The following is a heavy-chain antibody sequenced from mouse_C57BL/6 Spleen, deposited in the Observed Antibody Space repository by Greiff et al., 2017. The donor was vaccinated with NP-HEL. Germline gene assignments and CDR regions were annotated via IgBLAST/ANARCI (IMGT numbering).Heavy chain of an antibody. CDR3: ARAETGRSFFDY. CDR1: GFTFSDYY. D-gene: IGHD1-1*01. V-gene: IGHV5-16*01. CDR2: INYDGSST. Sequence: EVQLVESEGGLVQPGSSMKLSCTASGFTFSDYYMAWVRQVPEKGLEWVANINYDGSSTYYLDSLKSRFIISRDNAKNILYLQMSSLKSEDTATYYCARAETGRSFFDYWGQGTTLTVSS. J-gene: IGHJ2*01.